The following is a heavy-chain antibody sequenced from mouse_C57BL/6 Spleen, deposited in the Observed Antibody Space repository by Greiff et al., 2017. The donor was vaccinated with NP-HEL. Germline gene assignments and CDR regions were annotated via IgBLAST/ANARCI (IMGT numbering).Heavy chain of an antibody. CDR1: AFTFSSYA. Sequence: EVKVVESGGGLVKPGGSLKLSCAASAFTFSSYAMSWVRQTPEKRLEWVATISDGGSYTYYPDNVKGRFTISRDNAKNNLYLQMSHLKSEDTAMYYCARDYGYDEGIYFDYWGQGTTLTVSS. D-gene: IGHD2-2*01. J-gene: IGHJ2*01. V-gene: IGHV5-4*03. CDR2: ISDGGSYT. CDR3: ARDYGYDEGIYFDY.